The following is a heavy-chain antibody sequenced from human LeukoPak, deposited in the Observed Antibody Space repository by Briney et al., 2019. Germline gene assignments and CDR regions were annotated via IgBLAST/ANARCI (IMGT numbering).Heavy chain of an antibody. CDR2: ISGSGGST. D-gene: IGHD3-10*01. V-gene: IGHV3-23*01. J-gene: IGHJ6*02. CDR3: STYYASGSSSFSPELSYYYYYGMDV. Sequence: GGSLRLSCAASGFTFSSYAMSWVRQAPGKGLEWVSAISGSGGSTYYADSVKGRFTISRDNSKKTLYLQMNSLRAEDSAVYYCSTYYASGSSSFSPELSYYYYYGMDVWGQGTTVTVSS. CDR1: GFTFSSYA.